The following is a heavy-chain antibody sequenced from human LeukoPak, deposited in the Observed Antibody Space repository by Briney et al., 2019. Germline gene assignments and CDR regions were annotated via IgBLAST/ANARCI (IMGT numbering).Heavy chain of an antibody. CDR3: ANRWRASSYYFDY. D-gene: IGHD3-16*01. CDR2: IYHSGST. J-gene: IGHJ4*02. V-gene: IGHV4-38-2*02. Sequence: SETLSLTCTVSGYSVSSGYYWGWIRQPPGKGVEWIGSIYHSGSTYYNPSLKSRVTISVDASKNQFSLKLSSVTAADTAVYYCANRWRASSYYFDYWGQGTLVTVSS. CDR1: GYSVSSGYY.